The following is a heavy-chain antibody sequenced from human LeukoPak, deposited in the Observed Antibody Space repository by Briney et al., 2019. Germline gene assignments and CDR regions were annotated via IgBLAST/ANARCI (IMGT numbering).Heavy chain of an antibody. CDR3: ARCPLYYDFWSGYSNYYYYGMDV. J-gene: IGHJ6*02. CDR2: IYYSGST. Sequence: SETLSLTCTVSGGSISSYYWSWIRQPPGKGLEWIGYIYYSGSTNYNPSLKSRVTISVDTSKNQFSLKLSSVTAADTAVYYCARCPLYYDFWSGYSNYYYYGMDVWGQGTTVTVSS. CDR1: GGSISSYY. V-gene: IGHV4-59*08. D-gene: IGHD3-3*01.